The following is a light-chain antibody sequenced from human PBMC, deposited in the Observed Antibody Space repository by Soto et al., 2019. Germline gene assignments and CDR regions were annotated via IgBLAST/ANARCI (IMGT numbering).Light chain of an antibody. Sequence: QSVLTQPPSASGSPGQSVAISCTGTSSDVGGHNYVSWYQQHPGKVPKLMIYEVNKRPSGVPDRFSGSKSGNTASLTVSGLHAEDEADYYCSSYAGSSNVFGTGTKVTVL. CDR1: SSDVGGHNY. CDR2: EVN. V-gene: IGLV2-8*01. CDR3: SSYAGSSNV. J-gene: IGLJ1*01.